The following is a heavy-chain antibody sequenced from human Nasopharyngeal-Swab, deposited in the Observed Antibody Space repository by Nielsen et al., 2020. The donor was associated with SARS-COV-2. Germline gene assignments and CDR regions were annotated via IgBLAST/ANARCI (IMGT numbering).Heavy chain of an antibody. J-gene: IGHJ4*02. CDR3: ARVDSSGWYRYTNY. CDR1: GFTFSSYW. D-gene: IGHD6-19*01. Sequence: GESLKISCAASGFTFSSYWMSWVRQAPGKGLEWVANIKQDGSEKYYVDSVKGRFTISRDNAKNSLYLQMNSLRAEDTAVYYCARVDSSGWYRYTNYWGQGTLVTVSS. V-gene: IGHV3-7*01. CDR2: IKQDGSEK.